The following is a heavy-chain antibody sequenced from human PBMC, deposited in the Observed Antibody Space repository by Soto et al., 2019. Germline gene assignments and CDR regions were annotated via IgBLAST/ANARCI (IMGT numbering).Heavy chain of an antibody. CDR2: IKKDGSQK. D-gene: IGHD6-25*01. Sequence: EVQLVESGGGLVQPGGSLRLSCETSGFTFSNYWMTWVRQASGKGLEWVANIKKDGSQKNFVDAVKGRFTISRDNAKNSLYLQMDSLRVEDTAIYYCVKEIASAQWGQGTLVTVSS. CDR1: GFTFSNYW. V-gene: IGHV3-7*01. CDR3: VKEIASAQ. J-gene: IGHJ4*02.